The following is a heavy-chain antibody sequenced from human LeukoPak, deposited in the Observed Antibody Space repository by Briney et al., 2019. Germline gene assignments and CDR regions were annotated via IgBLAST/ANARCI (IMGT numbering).Heavy chain of an antibody. CDR1: GFTFTSSA. CDR2: IVVGSGNT. Sequence: ASVKVSCKASGFTFTSSAMQWVRQARGQRLEWIGWIVVGSGNTNYAQKFQERVTITRDMSTSTAYMELSSLRSEDTAVYYCAAVRYYYDSSGYDYWGQGTLVTVSS. CDR3: AAVRYYYDSSGYDY. D-gene: IGHD3-22*01. J-gene: IGHJ4*02. V-gene: IGHV1-58*02.